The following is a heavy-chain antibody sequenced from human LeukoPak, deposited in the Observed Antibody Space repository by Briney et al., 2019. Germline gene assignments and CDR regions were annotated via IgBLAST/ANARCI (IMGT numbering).Heavy chain of an antibody. CDR2: ITSNGVTT. V-gene: IGHV3-64*01. D-gene: IGHD2-15*01. CDR1: GFTFSSHA. CDR3: AKGDKVVAATPCDY. J-gene: IGHJ4*02. Sequence: GGSLRLSCVVSGFTFSSHAMHWVRQAPGRELEFFSAITSNGVTTYYANSVRGRFTISRDNSKNTLYLQMGSLRVEDMAVYYCAKGDKVVAATPCDYWGQGTLVTVSS.